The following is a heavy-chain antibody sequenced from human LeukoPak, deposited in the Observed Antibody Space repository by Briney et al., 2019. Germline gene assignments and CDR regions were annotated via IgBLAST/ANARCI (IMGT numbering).Heavy chain of an antibody. V-gene: IGHV4-39*07. J-gene: IGHJ3*02. Sequence: PSETLSLTCTVSGGSISSSSYYWGWIRQPPGKGLEWIGSIYYSGSTYYNPSLKSRVTISVDTSKNQFSLKLSSVTAADTAVYYCARASGYSSGWGAFDIWGQGTMVTVSS. CDR2: IYYSGST. CDR1: GGSISSSSYY. CDR3: ARASGYSSGWGAFDI. D-gene: IGHD6-19*01.